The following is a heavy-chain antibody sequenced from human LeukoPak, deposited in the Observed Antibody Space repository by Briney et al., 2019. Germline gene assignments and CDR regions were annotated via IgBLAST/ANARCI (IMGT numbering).Heavy chain of an antibody. J-gene: IGHJ4*02. CDR2: IKQDGSEE. V-gene: IGHV3-7*01. D-gene: IGHD3-10*01. Sequence: GGSLRLSCAASGFTSSTYWMTWVRQAPGMGLAWVATIKQDGSEEYYVDSVKGRFTISRDNTKNSLYLQMNSLRAEDTAMYYCAKPYYYSSGSLKWGQGTLVTVSS. CDR1: GFTSSTYW. CDR3: AKPYYYSSGSLK.